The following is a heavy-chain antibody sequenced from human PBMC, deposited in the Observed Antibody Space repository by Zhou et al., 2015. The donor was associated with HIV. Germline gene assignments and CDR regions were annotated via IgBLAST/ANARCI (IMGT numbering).Heavy chain of an antibody. CDR1: GFSFSGSA. Sequence: EVQLVESGGGLVQPGGSLRLSCAASGFSFSGSAMHWVRQASGKGLEWVGRIRSKANSYATAYAASVKGRFTISRDDSKNTAYLQMNSLKTEDTAVYYCTRDRITGTYYYYYMDVWGKGTTVTVSS. J-gene: IGHJ6*03. V-gene: IGHV3-73*01. CDR3: TRDRITGTYYYYYMDV. D-gene: IGHD1-7*01. CDR2: IRSKANSYAT.